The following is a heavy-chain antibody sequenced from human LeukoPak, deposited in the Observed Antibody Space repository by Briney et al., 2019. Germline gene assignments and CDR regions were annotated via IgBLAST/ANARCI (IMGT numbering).Heavy chain of an antibody. CDR1: GGSFSGYY. J-gene: IGHJ4*02. CDR2: INHSETN. CDR3: ARGGRHTGSFGY. V-gene: IGHV4-34*01. Sequence: PSETLSLTCAVYGGSFSGYYWSWIRQPPGKGLEWIGEINHSETNNYNPSLKSRVTISVDTSSTQFPLKLSPVTAADTAVYYCARGGRHTGSFGYWGQGTLVTVSS. D-gene: IGHD3-10*01.